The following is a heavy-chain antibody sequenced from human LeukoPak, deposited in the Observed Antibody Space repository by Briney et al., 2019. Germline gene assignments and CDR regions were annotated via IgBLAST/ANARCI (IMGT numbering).Heavy chain of an antibody. V-gene: IGHV1-2*02. CDR1: GYTFTGYY. D-gene: IGHD3-10*01. J-gene: IGHJ4*02. CDR2: INPNSGGT. CDR3: ARYHTMVRGLSD. Sequence: ASVKVSCKASGYTFTGYYMHWVRQAPGQGLEWMGWINPNSGGTNYAQKFQGRVTMTRDTPISTAYMELSRLRSDDTAVYYCARYHTMVRGLSDWGQGTLVTVSS.